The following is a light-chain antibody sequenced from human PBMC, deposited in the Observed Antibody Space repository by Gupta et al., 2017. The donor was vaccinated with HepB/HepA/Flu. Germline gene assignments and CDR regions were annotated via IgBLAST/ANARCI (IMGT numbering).Light chain of an antibody. V-gene: IGKV1-39*01. CDR3: QQTYSTLWT. Sequence: DIQMTQSPSSLSASVGDRVTITCRASQSISTSLNWYQQKPGKPPRLLIYAASALQGGVPSRFSGSGSGTDFALTISSLLPEDFATYCCQQTYSTLWTFGQGTKVEIK. J-gene: IGKJ1*01. CDR1: QSISTS. CDR2: AAS.